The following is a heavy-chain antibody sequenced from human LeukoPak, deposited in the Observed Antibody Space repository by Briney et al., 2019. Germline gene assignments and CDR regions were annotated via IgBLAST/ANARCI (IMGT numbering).Heavy chain of an antibody. CDR3: ARDMYDNGWSSFDY. CDR2: IYSGGST. J-gene: IGHJ4*02. Sequence: GVSLRLSCAASGFTVSSNYMSWVRQAPGKGLEWVSVIYSGGSTYYADSVKGRFTTSRDNSKNTLYLQMNSLRAEDTALYYCARDMYDNGWSSFDYWGQGTLVTVSS. CDR1: GFTVSSNY. V-gene: IGHV3-66*01. D-gene: IGHD3-10*01.